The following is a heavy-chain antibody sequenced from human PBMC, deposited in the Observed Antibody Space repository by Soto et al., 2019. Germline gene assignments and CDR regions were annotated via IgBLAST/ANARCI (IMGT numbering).Heavy chain of an antibody. Sequence: ASVKVSCKVSGYTLTELSMHWERQAPGKGLEWMGGFDPEDGETIYAQKFQGRVTMTEDTSTDTAYMELSSLRSEDTAVYYCATFTYGSGSYSTGYWGQGTLVTVSS. CDR2: FDPEDGET. CDR1: GYTLTELS. V-gene: IGHV1-24*01. CDR3: ATFTYGSGSYSTGY. J-gene: IGHJ4*02. D-gene: IGHD3-10*01.